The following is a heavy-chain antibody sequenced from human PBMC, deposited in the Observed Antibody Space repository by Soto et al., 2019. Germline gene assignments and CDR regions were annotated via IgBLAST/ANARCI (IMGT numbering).Heavy chain of an antibody. CDR2: IYSGGST. Sequence: GGSLRLSCAASGFTVSSNYMSWVRQAPGKGLEWVSVIYSGGSTYYADSVKGRLTISRDNSKHTLYLQMNSLRAEDTAVYYCARNGRIAAALFDYWGQGTLVTVSS. CDR3: ARNGRIAAALFDY. J-gene: IGHJ4*02. V-gene: IGHV3-53*01. D-gene: IGHD6-13*01. CDR1: GFTVSSNY.